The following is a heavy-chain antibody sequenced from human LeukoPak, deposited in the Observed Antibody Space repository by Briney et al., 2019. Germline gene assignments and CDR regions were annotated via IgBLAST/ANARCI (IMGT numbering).Heavy chain of an antibody. CDR1: GFTFSSYS. J-gene: IGHJ6*03. Sequence: GGSLRLSCAASGFTFSSYSMNWVRQAPGKGLEWVSYISSSGSTIYYADSVKGRFTISRDNAKNSLYLQMNSLRAEDTAVYYCARAEHYYGSGSYLYYYYYMDVWGKGTTVTISS. CDR3: ARAEHYYGSGSYLYYYYYMDV. D-gene: IGHD3-10*01. V-gene: IGHV3-48*04. CDR2: ISSSGSTI.